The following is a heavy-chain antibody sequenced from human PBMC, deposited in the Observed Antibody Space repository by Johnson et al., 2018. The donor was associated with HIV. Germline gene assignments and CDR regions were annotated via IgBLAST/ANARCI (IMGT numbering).Heavy chain of an antibody. V-gene: IGHV3-30*03. Sequence: VQLVESGGGVVQPGRSLRLSCAASGFTFKSYSMHWVRQAPGKGLEWMAVISYDGSNKFYADSLTGRFSISRDNSNNTLYLQMNSLRPEDTAVYYCARDLHYYGRDDAFDIWGQGTMVTVSS. J-gene: IGHJ3*02. CDR1: GFTFKSYS. CDR2: ISYDGSNK. CDR3: ARDLHYYGRDDAFDI. D-gene: IGHD3-10*01.